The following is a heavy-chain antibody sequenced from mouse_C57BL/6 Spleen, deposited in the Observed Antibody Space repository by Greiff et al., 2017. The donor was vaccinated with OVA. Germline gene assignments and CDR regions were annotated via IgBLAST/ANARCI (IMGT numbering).Heavy chain of an antibody. V-gene: IGHV1-82*01. CDR1: GYAFSSSW. CDR3: ARGDGYWVDY. Sequence: QVQLQQSGPELVKPGASVKISCKASGYAFSSSWMNWVKQRPGKGLEWIGRIYPGDGGTNYNGKFKGKATLTADKSSSTAYMQLSSLTSEDSAVYFCARGDGYWVDYWGQGTTLTVSS. D-gene: IGHD2-3*01. J-gene: IGHJ2*01. CDR2: IYPGDGGT.